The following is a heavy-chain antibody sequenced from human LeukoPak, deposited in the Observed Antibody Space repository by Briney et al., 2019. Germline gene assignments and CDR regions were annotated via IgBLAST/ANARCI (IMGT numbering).Heavy chain of an antibody. CDR3: AKDRGSGWPQFDY. CDR2: ISGRGGST. CDR1: GFSFGSYA. Sequence: PGGSLRLSCAASGFSFGSYAMSWVRQALGKGLEWVSAISGRGGSTYYADSVKGRFTISRDNSKNTLYLQMNSLRAEDTAVYYCAKDRGSGWPQFDYWGQGTLVTVSS. J-gene: IGHJ4*02. D-gene: IGHD6-19*01. V-gene: IGHV3-23*01.